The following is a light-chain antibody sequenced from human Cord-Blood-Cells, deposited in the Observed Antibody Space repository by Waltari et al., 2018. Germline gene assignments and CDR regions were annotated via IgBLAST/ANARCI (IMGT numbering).Light chain of an antibody. J-gene: IGLJ1*01. CDR1: SSDVGGYNY. CDR2: DVS. CDR3: CSYAGSYTYV. V-gene: IGLV2-11*01. Sequence: QSALTQPRSVSGSPGQSVTISCTGTSSDVGGYNYVSWYQQHPGKAPKLMIYDVSNRPSGVPDRFSGSKPGNTASLTISGLQAEDEADYYCCSYAGSYTYVFGSGTKVTVL.